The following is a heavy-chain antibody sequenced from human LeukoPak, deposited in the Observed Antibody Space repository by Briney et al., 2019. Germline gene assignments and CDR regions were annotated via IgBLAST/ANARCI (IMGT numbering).Heavy chain of an antibody. J-gene: IGHJ4*02. Sequence: GGSLRLSCAASGFTFSSHWMHWVRQAPGKGLVWVSGISTDGSRPRYADSVNGRFSISRDNAKNTLYLQMNSLRAEDTAVYFCVRDGQGSTPLDYWGQGTLVTVSS. D-gene: IGHD2-15*01. CDR2: ISTDGSRP. V-gene: IGHV3-74*01. CDR1: GFTFSSHW. CDR3: VRDGQGSTPLDY.